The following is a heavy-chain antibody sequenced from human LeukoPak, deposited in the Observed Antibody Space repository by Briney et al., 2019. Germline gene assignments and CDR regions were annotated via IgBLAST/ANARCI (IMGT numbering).Heavy chain of an antibody. CDR2: IYTSGIT. Sequence: EPSETLSLTCTVSGGSISSYYWSWIRQPAGKGLEWIGRIYTSGITNYNPSLKSRVTMSVDTSKNQFSLKLTSVTAADTAVYYCARDRPYYYDSSGYKGFDYWGQGTLVTVSS. CDR3: ARDRPYYYDSSGYKGFDY. D-gene: IGHD3-22*01. J-gene: IGHJ4*02. V-gene: IGHV4-4*07. CDR1: GGSISSYY.